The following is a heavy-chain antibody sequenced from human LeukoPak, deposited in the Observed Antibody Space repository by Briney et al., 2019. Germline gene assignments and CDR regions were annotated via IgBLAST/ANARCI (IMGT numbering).Heavy chain of an antibody. J-gene: IGHJ4*02. CDR2: IYSGGST. CDR3: ARDFSGIDY. Sequence: GGSLSLSCAASVFTVSSNYMSWVRQAAGKGLEWVSVIYSGGSTYYADSVKGRFTISRDNSKNTLYLQMNSLRAEDTAVYYCARDFSGIDYWGQGTLVTVSS. CDR1: VFTVSSNY. V-gene: IGHV3-53*01. D-gene: IGHD1-14*01.